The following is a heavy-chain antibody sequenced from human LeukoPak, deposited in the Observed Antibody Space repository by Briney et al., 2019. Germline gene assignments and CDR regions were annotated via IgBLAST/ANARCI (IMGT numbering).Heavy chain of an antibody. Sequence: SVKVSCKASGGTFSSYTISWVRQAPGQGLEWMGRIIPILGIANYAQKFQGRVTITADKSTGTAYMELSSLRSEDTAVYYCASDCSSTSCYLHDAFDIWGQGTMVTVSS. CDR2: IIPILGIA. D-gene: IGHD2-2*01. CDR1: GGTFSSYT. CDR3: ASDCSSTSCYLHDAFDI. V-gene: IGHV1-69*02. J-gene: IGHJ3*02.